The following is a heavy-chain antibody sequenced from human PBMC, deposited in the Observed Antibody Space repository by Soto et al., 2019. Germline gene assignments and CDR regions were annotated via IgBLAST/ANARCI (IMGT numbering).Heavy chain of an antibody. V-gene: IGHV4-61*01. D-gene: IGHD4-17*01. J-gene: IGHJ6*02. CDR1: GGSISSSSYY. CDR3: ARAADYGGNFYYYGMDV. Sequence: LSLTCTVSGGSISSSSYYWSWIRQPPGKGLEWIGYIYYSGSTNYNPSLKSRVTISVDTSKNQFSLKLSSVTAADTAVYYCARAADYGGNFYYYGMDVWGQGTKVTVSS. CDR2: IYYSGST.